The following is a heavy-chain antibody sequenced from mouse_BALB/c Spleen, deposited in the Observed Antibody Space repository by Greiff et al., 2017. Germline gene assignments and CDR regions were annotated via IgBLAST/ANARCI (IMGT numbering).Heavy chain of an antibody. V-gene: IGHV5-6-4*01. CDR1: GFTFSSYT. Sequence: EVQRVESGGGLVKPGGSLKLSCAASGFTFSSYTMSWVRQTPEKRLEWVATISSGGSYTYYPDSVKGRFTISRDNAKNTLYLQMSSLKSEDTAMYYCTRDGGNCLDYWGQGTTLTVSA. J-gene: IGHJ2*01. CDR3: TRDGGNCLDY. D-gene: IGHD2-1*01. CDR2: ISSGGSYT.